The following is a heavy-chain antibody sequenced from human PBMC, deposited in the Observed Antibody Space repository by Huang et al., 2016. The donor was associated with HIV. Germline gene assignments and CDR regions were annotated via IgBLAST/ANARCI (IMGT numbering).Heavy chain of an antibody. CDR2: ISNDGNNM. Sequence: QVQLGESGGGVVQPEKSLRLSCAASGFDFSSYAMNWVGQAPGKGPHWVAVISNDGNNMYYSDSVKGRFIISRYNSKNTLYLQMNSLRGEDTAIYYCARGGILGTSWYRPFDYWGQGTLVTVSS. D-gene: IGHD6-13*01. J-gene: IGHJ4*02. V-gene: IGHV3-30-3*01. CDR3: ARGGILGTSWYRPFDY. CDR1: GFDFSSYA.